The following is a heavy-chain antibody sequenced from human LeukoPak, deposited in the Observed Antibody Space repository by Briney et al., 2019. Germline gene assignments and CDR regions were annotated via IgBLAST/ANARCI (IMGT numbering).Heavy chain of an antibody. J-gene: IGHJ5*02. V-gene: IGHV1-46*01. D-gene: IGHD6-19*01. CDR1: GYTFTGYY. CDR2: INPSGGST. Sequence: GASVKVSCKASGYTFTGYYMHWVRQAPGQGLEWMGIINPSGGSTSYAQKFQGRVTMTRDTSTSTVYMELSSLRSEDTAVYYCARDLTPREGYSSGWYSDDNWFDPWGQGTLVTVSS. CDR3: ARDLTPREGYSSGWYSDDNWFDP.